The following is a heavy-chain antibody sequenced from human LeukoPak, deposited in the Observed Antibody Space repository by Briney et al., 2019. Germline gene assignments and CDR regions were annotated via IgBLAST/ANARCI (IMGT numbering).Heavy chain of an antibody. D-gene: IGHD5-24*01. J-gene: IGHJ4*02. CDR3: ARADGTIDY. V-gene: IGHV4-30-2*01. CDR1: GGPISSGGYY. CDR2: IYHSGST. Sequence: SETLSLTCTVSGGPISSGGYYWSWIRQPPGKGLEWIGYIYHSGSTYYNPSLKSRVTISVDRSKNQFSLKLSSVTAADTAVYYCARADGTIDYWGQGTLVIVSS.